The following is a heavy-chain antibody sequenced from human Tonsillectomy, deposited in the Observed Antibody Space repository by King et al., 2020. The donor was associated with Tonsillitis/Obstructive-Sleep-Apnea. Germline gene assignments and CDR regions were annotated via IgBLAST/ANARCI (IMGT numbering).Heavy chain of an antibody. J-gene: IGHJ4*02. D-gene: IGHD6-13*01. CDR1: GYSFTRHW. CDR2: IYPGDSDT. Sequence: VQLVESGAEVKKPGESLKISCEGSGYSFTRHWIGWVRQMPGKGLEWMGIIYPGDSDTRYSPSFQGQVTISADKSISTAFLQWSSLKASDTAMYYCARLGDSNSFVSLDYFEYWGQGTLVTVSS. V-gene: IGHV5-51*01. CDR3: ARLGDSNSFVSLDYFEY.